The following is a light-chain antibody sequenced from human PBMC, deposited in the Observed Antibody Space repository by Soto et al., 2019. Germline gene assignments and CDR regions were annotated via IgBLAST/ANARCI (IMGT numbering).Light chain of an antibody. Sequence: EIVMTQSPAILSMSPGERANLACRASQSVSSNLAWYQQKPGQAPRLLIYGASSRATGIPARFSGSGSGTEFTLLISSLQSEDFADYYCQQYNNWPPWTFGQGTKGEPK. V-gene: IGKV3-15*01. J-gene: IGKJ1*01. CDR2: GAS. CDR3: QQYNNWPPWT. CDR1: QSVSSN.